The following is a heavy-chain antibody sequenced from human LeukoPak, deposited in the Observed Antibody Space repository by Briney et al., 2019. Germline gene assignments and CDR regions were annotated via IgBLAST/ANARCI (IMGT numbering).Heavy chain of an antibody. Sequence: ASVKVSCKASGYTFTGYYMRWVRQAPGQGLEWMGWINPNSGGTNYAQKFQGRVTMTRDTSISTAYMELSRLRSDDTAVYYCARAIPGYCSSTSCSVNWFDPWGQGTLVTVSS. CDR1: GYTFTGYY. J-gene: IGHJ5*02. CDR2: INPNSGGT. D-gene: IGHD2-2*01. CDR3: ARAIPGYCSSTSCSVNWFDP. V-gene: IGHV1-2*02.